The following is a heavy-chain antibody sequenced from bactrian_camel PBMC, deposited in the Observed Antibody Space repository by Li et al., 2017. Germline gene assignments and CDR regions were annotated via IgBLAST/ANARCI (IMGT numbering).Heavy chain of an antibody. J-gene: IGHJ4*01. CDR2: YYTGGDKT. Sequence: QVQLVESGGGSVQAGGSLRLSCKFSEFEFPSKCVGWFRQAPGKEREAVAIYYTGGDKTYISDAVKGRFTISEDSAKNIFYLQMNNLKPEDTAMYYCAAIYRDEGCNVVTGGWEFAYWAAGPRSP. V-gene: IGHV3S54*01. CDR1: EFEFPSKC. D-gene: IGHD5*01.